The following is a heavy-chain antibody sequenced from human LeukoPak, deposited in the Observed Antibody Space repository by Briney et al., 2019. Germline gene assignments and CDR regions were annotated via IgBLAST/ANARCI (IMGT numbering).Heavy chain of an antibody. CDR3: ARDGAAAPYYFDY. V-gene: IGHV3-30-3*01. J-gene: IGHJ4*02. CDR1: GFTFSSYA. D-gene: IGHD6-13*01. CDR2: ISYDGSNK. Sequence: GGSPRLSCAASGFTFSSYAMHWVRQAPGKGLEWVAVISYDGSNKYYADSVKGRFTISRDNSKNTLYLQMNSLRAEDTAVYYCARDGAAAPYYFDYWGQGTLVTVSS.